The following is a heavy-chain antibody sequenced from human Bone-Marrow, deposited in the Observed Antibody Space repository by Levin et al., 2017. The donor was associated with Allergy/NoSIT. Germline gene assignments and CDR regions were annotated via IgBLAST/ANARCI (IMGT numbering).Heavy chain of an antibody. D-gene: IGHD2-2*01. CDR3: ARVALPRYSTTTSCSDSGYYFDY. CDR1: GFTFSSYD. V-gene: IGHV3-13*04. J-gene: IGHJ4*02. Sequence: PSETLSLTCAASGFTFSSYDMHWVRQATGRGLEWVSAIGTAADSYYSGSVKGRFTVSRDNAKNSFYLQMNSLRAGATAGYSCARVALPRYSTTTSCSDSGYYFDYWGQGTLVTVSS. CDR2: IGTAADS.